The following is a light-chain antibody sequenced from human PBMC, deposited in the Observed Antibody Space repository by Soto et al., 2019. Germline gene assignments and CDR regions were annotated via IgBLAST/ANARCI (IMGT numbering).Light chain of an antibody. CDR2: AAS. J-gene: IGKJ4*01. CDR1: QGISSY. CDR3: QQLNSYPPA. Sequence: DIQLTQSPSFLSASVRDRITITCRASQGISSYLAWYQQRPGKAPKLLIYAASTLQSGVPSRFSGSGSGTEFTLTIYSLQPEDFATYYCQQLNSYPPAFGGGTKVEIK. V-gene: IGKV1-9*01.